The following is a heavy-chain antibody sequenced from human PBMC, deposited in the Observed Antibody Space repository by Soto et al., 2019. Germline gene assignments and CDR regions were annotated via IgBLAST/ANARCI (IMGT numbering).Heavy chain of an antibody. CDR2: ISGSGGST. V-gene: IGHV3-23*01. D-gene: IGHD2-2*03. CDR3: AKDRVDIVVVPAAYYYYYGMDV. Sequence: RXSCAASGFTFSSYAMSWVRQAPGKGLEWVSAISGSGGSTYYADSVKGRFTISRDNSKNTLYLQMNSLRAEDTAVYYCAKDRVDIVVVPAAYYYYYGMDVWGQGTTVTASS. J-gene: IGHJ6*02. CDR1: GFTFSSYA.